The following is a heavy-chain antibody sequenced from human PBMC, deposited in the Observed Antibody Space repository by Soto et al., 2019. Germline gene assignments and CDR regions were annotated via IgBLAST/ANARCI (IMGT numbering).Heavy chain of an antibody. V-gene: IGHV4-34*01. CDR1: GGSFSGYY. CDR3: ARGLRDPYGYYYYMDV. D-gene: IGHD4-17*01. Sequence: SETLSLTCAVYGGSFSGYYWSWIRQPPGKGLEWIGEINHSGSTNYNPSLKSRVTISVDTSKNQFSLKLSSVTAADTAVYYCARGLRDPYGYYYYMDVWGKGTTVTVSS. J-gene: IGHJ6*03. CDR2: INHSGST.